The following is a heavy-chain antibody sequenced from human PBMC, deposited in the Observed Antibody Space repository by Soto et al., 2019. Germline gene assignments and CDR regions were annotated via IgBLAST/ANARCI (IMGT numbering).Heavy chain of an antibody. Sequence: GGSLRLSCAASGFTFDDYTMHWVRQAPGKGLEWASLISWDGGSTYYADSVKGRFTISRDNSKNTLYLQMNSLRAEDTAVYYCARDPYYYDSSGYYPPEGPSAFDIWGQGTMVTVSS. D-gene: IGHD3-22*01. CDR2: ISWDGGST. V-gene: IGHV3-43*01. J-gene: IGHJ3*02. CDR1: GFTFDDYT. CDR3: ARDPYYYDSSGYYPPEGPSAFDI.